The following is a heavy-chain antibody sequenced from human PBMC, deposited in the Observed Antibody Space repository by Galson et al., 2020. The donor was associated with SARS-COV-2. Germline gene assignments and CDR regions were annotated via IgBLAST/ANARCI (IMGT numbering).Heavy chain of an antibody. J-gene: IGHJ1*01. CDR1: GYTFTSYW. CDR3: ARQDGLDEFYDSSPYAVN. V-gene: IGHV5-51*01. D-gene: IGHD3-22*01. CDR2: IYPGDSDT. Sequence: HGESLKISCKASGYTFTSYWIIWVRQMPGRGLEWMGMIYPGDSDTRYSPSFEGQVTISADKSISTAYLQWSSLKASDTATYYCARQDGLDEFYDSSPYAVNWGQGTPVTVPA.